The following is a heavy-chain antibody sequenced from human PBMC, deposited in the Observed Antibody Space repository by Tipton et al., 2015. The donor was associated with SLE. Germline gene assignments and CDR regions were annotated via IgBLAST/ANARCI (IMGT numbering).Heavy chain of an antibody. CDR1: GVSMSSYY. V-gene: IGHV4-59*12. J-gene: IGHJ5*02. D-gene: IGHD5-24*01. CDR2: IYNRGGT. Sequence: TLSLTCTVSGVSMSSYYWTWIRQSPGKGLEWVGNIYNRGGTNYNPSLKSRVTMSKDTSKSQFSLNLRSVTAADTAIYYCARSFEMGSIHTWGQGTLVTVSS. CDR3: ARSFEMGSIHT.